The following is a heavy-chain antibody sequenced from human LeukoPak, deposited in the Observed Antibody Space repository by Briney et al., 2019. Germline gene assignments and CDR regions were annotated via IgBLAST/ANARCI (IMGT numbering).Heavy chain of an antibody. D-gene: IGHD1-7*01. CDR1: GGSISSSSYY. J-gene: IGHJ5*02. CDR3: ARFAGTTNWFDP. Sequence: PSETLSLTCTVSGGSISSSSYYWGWIRQPPGKGLEWIGSIYYSRSTYYNPSLKSRVTISVDTSKNQFSLKLSSVTAADTAVYYCARFAGTTNWFDPWGQGTLVTVSS. CDR2: IYYSRST. V-gene: IGHV4-39*01.